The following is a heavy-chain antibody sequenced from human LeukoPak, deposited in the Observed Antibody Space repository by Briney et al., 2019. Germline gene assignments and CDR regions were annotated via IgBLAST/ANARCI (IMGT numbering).Heavy chain of an antibody. CDR2: ISDTGDST. Sequence: GGSLRLSCTASGFTFSSYAMSWVRQAPGKGLEWVSSISDTGDSTYYADSVKGRFTISRDNSKNTLYLQMNSLRAEDTAVYYCTTDTPQYSSSWYGGEDYWGQGTLVTVSS. J-gene: IGHJ4*02. D-gene: IGHD6-13*01. CDR1: GFTFSSYA. V-gene: IGHV3-23*01. CDR3: TTDTPQYSSSWYGGEDY.